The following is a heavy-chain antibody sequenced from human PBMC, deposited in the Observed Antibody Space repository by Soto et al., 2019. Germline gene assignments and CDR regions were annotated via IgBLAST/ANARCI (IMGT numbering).Heavy chain of an antibody. Sequence: QVQLVQSGAEVKKPGSSVKVSCKASGGTFNIYNINWVRQAPGQGLEWMGGILPIFGTTNYAQRFQGRLTIIADDSTSTAYMELISLRSEDTAVYYCARDETGDSYYYYYGMDVWGQGTTVTVTS. CDR1: GGTFNIYN. CDR2: ILPIFGTT. J-gene: IGHJ6*02. CDR3: ARDETGDSYYYYYGMDV. V-gene: IGHV1-69*01. D-gene: IGHD7-27*01.